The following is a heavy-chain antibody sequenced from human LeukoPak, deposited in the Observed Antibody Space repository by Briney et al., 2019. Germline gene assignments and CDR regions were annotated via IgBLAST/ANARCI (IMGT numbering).Heavy chain of an antibody. Sequence: SETLSLTCAVSGGSISSGGYSWSWIRQPPGKGLEWIGYISYSGNTYYNPSLKSRVTISVDTSKNQFSLKLSSVTAADTAVYYCARVDRYDFYFDYWGQGTLVTVSS. D-gene: IGHD3-3*01. J-gene: IGHJ4*02. CDR2: ISYSGNT. CDR3: ARVDRYDFYFDY. V-gene: IGHV4-30-4*07. CDR1: GGSISSGGYS.